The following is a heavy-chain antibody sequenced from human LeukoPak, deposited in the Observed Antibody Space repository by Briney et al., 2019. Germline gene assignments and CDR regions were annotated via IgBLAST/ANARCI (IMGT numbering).Heavy chain of an antibody. CDR3: AKVGRYCSGGSCYLGFDY. V-gene: IGHV3-7*05. CDR2: IKEDGRQM. Sequence: GGSLRLSCAASGFTFSSFWMSWVRQAPGTGLEWVANIKEDGRQMYYVDSVKGRFTISRDNAKNSLSLQMNSLRADDTAVYYCAKVGRYCSGGSCYLGFDYWGQGTLVTVSS. D-gene: IGHD2-15*01. J-gene: IGHJ4*02. CDR1: GFTFSSFW.